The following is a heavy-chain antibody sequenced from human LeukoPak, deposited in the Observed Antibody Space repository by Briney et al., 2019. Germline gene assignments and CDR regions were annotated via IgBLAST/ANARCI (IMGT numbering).Heavy chain of an antibody. CDR1: GFTFSNYG. V-gene: IGHV3-30*02. J-gene: IGHJ4*02. CDR3: AKDWDTRYSGSYWPPRDFDY. Sequence: GGSLRLSCAASGFTFSNYGMHWVRQAPGKGLEWVAFIRYDGSHKYYADSVKGRFTISRDNSRNTMYLEMNSLRAEDTAVYYCAKDWDTRYSGSYWPPRDFDYWGQGTLVTVSS. CDR2: IRYDGSHK. D-gene: IGHD1-26*01.